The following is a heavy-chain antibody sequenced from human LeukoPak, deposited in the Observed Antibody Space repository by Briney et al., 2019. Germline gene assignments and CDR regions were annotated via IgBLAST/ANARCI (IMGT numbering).Heavy chain of an antibody. J-gene: IGHJ4*02. CDR3: GRDRHWNQGNFDY. CDR2: INPNNGGT. D-gene: IGHD1-1*01. V-gene: IGHV1-2*02. Sequence: VASVKVSRKAFGYTITGYYIHWVRQAPGQGLEWMGWINPNNGGTNSAQKFQGRVTMTRDTSIGTAYMELNRLTYDDTAVYYCGRDRHWNQGNFDYWGQGTLVTVSS. CDR1: GYTITGYY.